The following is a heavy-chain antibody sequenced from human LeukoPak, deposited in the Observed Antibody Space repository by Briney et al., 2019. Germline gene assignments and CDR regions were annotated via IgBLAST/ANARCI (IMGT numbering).Heavy chain of an antibody. J-gene: IGHJ4*02. Sequence: SETLSLTCAVYGGSFRGYYWSWIRQPPGKGLEWIGEINHSGSTNYNPSLKSRVTISLDTSMKKFSLKLNSVTAADTAVYYCASTERCTTTCPLDYWGQGTLVTVSS. CDR3: ASTERCTTTCPLDY. CDR2: INHSGST. V-gene: IGHV4-34*01. CDR1: GGSFRGYY. D-gene: IGHD2-2*01.